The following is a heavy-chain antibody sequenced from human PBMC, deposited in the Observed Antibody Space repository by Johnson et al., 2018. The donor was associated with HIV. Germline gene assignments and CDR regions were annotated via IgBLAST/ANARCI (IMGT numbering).Heavy chain of an antibody. Sequence: VQLVESGGGLVQPGGSLRLSCAASGFTFSDYWMSWVRQAPGKGLEWVANIKQDGSEKYYVDSVKGRFTISRDNAKNSLYLQMNSLRAEDTAVYYCTTWTYYGAFDIWGQGTMVTVSS. D-gene: IGHD1-26*01. CDR2: IKQDGSEK. J-gene: IGHJ3*02. CDR1: GFTFSDYW. V-gene: IGHV3-7*05. CDR3: TTWTYYGAFDI.